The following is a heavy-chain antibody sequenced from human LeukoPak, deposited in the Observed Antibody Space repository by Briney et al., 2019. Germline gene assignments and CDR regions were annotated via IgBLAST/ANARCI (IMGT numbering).Heavy chain of an antibody. Sequence: SGTLSLTCAVSGGSISSSNWWSWVRQPPGKGLEWIGEIYHSGSTNYNPSLKSRVTISVDKSKNQFSLKLSSVTAADTAVYYCARDRDYGSGSYYTINWFDPWGQGTLVTVSS. D-gene: IGHD3-10*01. CDR2: IYHSGST. J-gene: IGHJ5*02. V-gene: IGHV4-4*02. CDR3: ARDRDYGSGSYYTINWFDP. CDR1: GGSISSSNW.